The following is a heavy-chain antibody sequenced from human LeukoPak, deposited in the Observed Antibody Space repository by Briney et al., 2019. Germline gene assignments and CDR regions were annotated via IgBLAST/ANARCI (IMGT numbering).Heavy chain of an antibody. CDR2: IYISGST. CDR3: ARKSSSWYYFDY. J-gene: IGHJ4*02. V-gene: IGHV4-4*07. D-gene: IGHD6-13*01. Sequence: SSETLSLTCTVSGGSISSYYWSWIRQPAGKGLEWIGRIYISGSTNYNPSLKSRVTMSLDTSKNQFSLKLSSVTAADTAVYYCARKSSSWYYFDYWGQGTLVTVSS. CDR1: GGSISSYY.